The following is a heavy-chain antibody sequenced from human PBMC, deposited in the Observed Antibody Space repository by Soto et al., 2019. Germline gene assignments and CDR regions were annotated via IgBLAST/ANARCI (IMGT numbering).Heavy chain of an antibody. Sequence: ASVKVSCKASGGTFSSYAISWVRQAPGQGLEWMGGIIPIFGTANYAQKFQGRVTITADESTSTAYMELSSLRSEDTAVYYCARSRGHFWSGYHKTPPYKNWFDPWGQGTLVTVSS. CDR2: IIPIFGTA. CDR1: GGTFSSYA. V-gene: IGHV1-69*13. D-gene: IGHD3-3*02. J-gene: IGHJ5*02. CDR3: ARSRGHFWSGYHKTPPYKNWFDP.